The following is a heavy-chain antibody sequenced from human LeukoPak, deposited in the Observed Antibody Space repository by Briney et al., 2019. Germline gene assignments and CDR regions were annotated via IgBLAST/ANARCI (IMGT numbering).Heavy chain of an antibody. D-gene: IGHD3-16*01. J-gene: IGHJ6*02. Sequence: ASVKVSRKASGFTFTSYGFTWVRQAPGQGLEWMGWISAYNGNTNYAQNFQGRVTMTTDTSTTTVYMELRSLRSDDTAVYYCARGGRDGMDVWGQGTTVTVSS. CDR2: ISAYNGNT. V-gene: IGHV1-18*01. CDR3: ARGGRDGMDV. CDR1: GFTFTSYG.